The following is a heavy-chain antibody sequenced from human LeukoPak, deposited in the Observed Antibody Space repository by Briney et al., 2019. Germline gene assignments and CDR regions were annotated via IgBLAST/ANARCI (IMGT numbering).Heavy chain of an antibody. CDR1: GGSFSGYY. Sequence: PSETLSLTCAVYGGSFSGYYWSWIRQPPGKGLEWIGEINHSGSTNYSPSLKSRVTISVDTSKNQFSLKLSSVTAADTAVYYCARGGGTTVTTMCVGPPYNWFDPWGQGTLVTVSS. D-gene: IGHD4-17*01. CDR2: INHSGST. CDR3: ARGGGTTVTTMCVGPPYNWFDP. V-gene: IGHV4-34*01. J-gene: IGHJ5*02.